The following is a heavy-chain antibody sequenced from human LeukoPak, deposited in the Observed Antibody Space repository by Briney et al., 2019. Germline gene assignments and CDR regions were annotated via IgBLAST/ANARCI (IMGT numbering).Heavy chain of an antibody. CDR1: GFTFSSYW. V-gene: IGHV3-74*01. CDR2: INSDGSST. Sequence: PGGSLRLSCAASGFTFSSYWMHWVRQAPGKGLVWVSRINSDGSSTSYADSVKGRFTISRDNAKNTLYLQMNSLRTEDTAVYYCARDRRLWSAYDYWGQGTLVTVSS. CDR3: ARDRRLWSAYDY. D-gene: IGHD5-18*01. J-gene: IGHJ4*02.